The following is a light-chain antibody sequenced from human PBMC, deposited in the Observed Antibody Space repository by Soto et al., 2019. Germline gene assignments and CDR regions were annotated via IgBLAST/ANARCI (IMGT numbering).Light chain of an antibody. Sequence: DIQMTQSPSTLSASVGDRVTITCRASQSINKWLAWYHQKPGKAPKLLIYDASSLNSGAPSRFSGRGSGTEFTLTISSVQPDDFAAYYCQQYDSYPWTFGQGTKLEIK. J-gene: IGKJ1*01. CDR2: DAS. CDR3: QQYDSYPWT. CDR1: QSINKW. V-gene: IGKV1-5*01.